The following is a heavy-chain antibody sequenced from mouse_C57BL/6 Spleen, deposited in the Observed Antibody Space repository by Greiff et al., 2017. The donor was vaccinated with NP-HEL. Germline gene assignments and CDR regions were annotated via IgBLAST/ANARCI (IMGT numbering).Heavy chain of an antibody. CDR2: IYPRSGNT. Sequence: QVQLKESGAELARPGASVKLSCKASGYTFTSYGISWVKQRTGQGLEWIGEIYPRSGNTYYNEKFKGKATLTADKSSSTAYMELRSLTSEDSAVYFCAGHYYGSSYGYWGQGTTLTVSS. CDR3: AGHYYGSSYGY. J-gene: IGHJ2*01. V-gene: IGHV1-81*01. D-gene: IGHD1-1*01. CDR1: GYTFTSYG.